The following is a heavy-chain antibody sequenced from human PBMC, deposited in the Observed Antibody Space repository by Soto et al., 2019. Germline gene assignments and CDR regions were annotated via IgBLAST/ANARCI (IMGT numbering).Heavy chain of an antibody. D-gene: IGHD6-25*01. CDR3: ARDRVHGLLSTSAAGDYFDY. CDR2: INPSGGNT. V-gene: IGHV1-46*01. J-gene: IGHJ4*01. Sequence: QVQLVQSGAEVKKPGASVKASCKASGYTFTSYYMHWVRQAPGLGLEWMGIINPSGGNTSYAQKCQGRVTMTRDTPTSTGYMELSSLRSEDTAVYYCARDRVHGLLSTSAAGDYFDYWGQGTLVTVSS. CDR1: GYTFTSYY.